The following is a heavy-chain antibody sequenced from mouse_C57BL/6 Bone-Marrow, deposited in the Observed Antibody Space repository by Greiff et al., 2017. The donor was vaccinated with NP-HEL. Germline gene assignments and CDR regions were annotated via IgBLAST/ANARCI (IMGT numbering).Heavy chain of an antibody. V-gene: IGHV1-55*01. CDR1: GYTFTSYW. CDR3: ARDYYYGSSYGYYAMDY. D-gene: IGHD1-1*01. Sequence: QVQLQQPGAELVKPGASVKMSCKASGYTFTSYWITWVKQRPGQGLEWIGDIYPGSGSTNYNEKFKSKATLTVDTSSSTAYMQLSSLTSEDSAVYYGARDYYYGSSYGYYAMDYWGQGTSVTVSS. CDR2: IYPGSGST. J-gene: IGHJ4*01.